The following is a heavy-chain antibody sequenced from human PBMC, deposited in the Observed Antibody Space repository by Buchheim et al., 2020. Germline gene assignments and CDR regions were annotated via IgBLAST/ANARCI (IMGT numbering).Heavy chain of an antibody. V-gene: IGHV3-23*01. CDR3: AKEEVPNDY. CDR1: GFTFSNAA. J-gene: IGHJ4*02. CDR2: ISISGDRT. Sequence: EVQLLQSGGGLVQPGGSLRLSCAVSGFTFSNAAMSWVRQAPGKGLEYVSGISISGDRTYYTDSVRGRFTISSDNSKKTVYLQMNSLTTEDTAIYYCAKEEVPNDYWGQGTL.